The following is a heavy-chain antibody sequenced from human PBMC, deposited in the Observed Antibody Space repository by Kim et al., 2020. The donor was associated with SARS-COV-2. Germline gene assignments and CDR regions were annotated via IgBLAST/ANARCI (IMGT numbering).Heavy chain of an antibody. CDR3: ARADSSPNFDY. V-gene: IGHV5-51*01. Sequence: RYSPSFQGQVTISADKSISTAYLQWSSLKASDTAMYYCARADSSPNFDYWGQGTLVTVSS. J-gene: IGHJ4*02. D-gene: IGHD6-13*01.